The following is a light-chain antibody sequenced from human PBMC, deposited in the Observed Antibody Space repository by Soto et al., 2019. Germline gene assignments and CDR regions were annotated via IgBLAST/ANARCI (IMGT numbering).Light chain of an antibody. CDR1: LSLLYSSNNNNY. CDR3: QQYSRTSWT. CDR2: WAS. Sequence: DIVMSQSPDSLAVSLRARATINRNPRLSLLYSSNNNNYVAWYQQKPGQPPKLLIYWASTRESGVPDRCSGSGAGTDFTLTISSLKAEAVEVYCCQQYSRTSWTFGQGTKVDIK. V-gene: IGKV4-1*01. J-gene: IGKJ1*01.